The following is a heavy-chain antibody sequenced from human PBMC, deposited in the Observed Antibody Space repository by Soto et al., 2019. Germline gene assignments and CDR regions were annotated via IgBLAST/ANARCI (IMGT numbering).Heavy chain of an antibody. Sequence: ASVKVSCKASGYTFTSYGISWVRQAPGQGLEWMGWINPNSGGTNYAQKFQGWVTMTRDTSISTAYMELSRLRSDDTAVYYCARSGYSYGRNYYYGMDVWGQGTTVTVSS. D-gene: IGHD5-18*01. CDR1: GYTFTSYG. CDR2: INPNSGGT. CDR3: ARSGYSYGRNYYYGMDV. J-gene: IGHJ6*02. V-gene: IGHV1-2*04.